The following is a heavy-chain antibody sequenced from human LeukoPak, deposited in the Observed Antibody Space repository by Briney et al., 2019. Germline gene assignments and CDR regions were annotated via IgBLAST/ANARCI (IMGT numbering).Heavy chain of an antibody. Sequence: GGSLRLSCAASGFTFSSYWMSWVRQAPGKGLEWVANIKQDGSEKYYLDSVKGRFTISRDNAKNSLYLQMNSLRAEDTAVYYCARRVDTAMVPTYYFDYWGQGTLVTVSS. D-gene: IGHD5-18*01. V-gene: IGHV3-7*01. CDR1: GFTFSSYW. CDR3: ARRVDTAMVPTYYFDY. CDR2: IKQDGSEK. J-gene: IGHJ4*02.